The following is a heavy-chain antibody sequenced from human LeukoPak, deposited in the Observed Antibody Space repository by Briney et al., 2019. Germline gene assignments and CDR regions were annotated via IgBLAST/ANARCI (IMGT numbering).Heavy chain of an antibody. V-gene: IGHV5-51*01. Sequence: GESLKISCKGSGYSFTSYWIGWVRQMPGKGLEWMGIIYPGDSDTRYSPSFQGQVTISADKSISTAYLQWSSLKASDTAMFYCARAPNRILGAYYYGMDVWGQGTTVTVSS. D-gene: IGHD1-14*01. J-gene: IGHJ6*02. CDR3: ARAPNRILGAYYYGMDV. CDR2: IYPGDSDT. CDR1: GYSFTSYW.